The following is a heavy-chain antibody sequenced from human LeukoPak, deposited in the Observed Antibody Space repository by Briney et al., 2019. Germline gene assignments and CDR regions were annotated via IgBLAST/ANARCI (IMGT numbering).Heavy chain of an antibody. D-gene: IGHD3-22*01. V-gene: IGHV2-5*02. CDR2: IYWDDDK. CDR1: GFSLSTSGVG. J-gene: IGHJ4*02. CDR3: ARDYDSSACFDY. Sequence: SGPTLVHPTQTLTLTCTFSGFSLSTSGVGVGWIRQPPGKALEWLALIYWDDDKRYSPSLKSRLTITKDTSKNQVVLTMTNMDPVDTATYCCARDYDSSACFDYWGQGTLVTVSS.